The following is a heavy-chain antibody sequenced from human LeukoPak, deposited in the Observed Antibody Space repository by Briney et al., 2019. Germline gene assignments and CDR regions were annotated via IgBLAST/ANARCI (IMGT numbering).Heavy chain of an antibody. J-gene: IGHJ4*02. Sequence: SETLSLTCTVSGGSISSSSYYWGWLRQPPGKGLEWIGRIYYSGSTYYNPSLKSRVTISVDTSKNQLSVKLSSVTAADTAVYDVSREVGSTAVDQGGYFDYWGQGTLVTVSS. V-gene: IGHV4-39*02. D-gene: IGHD5-18*01. CDR1: GGSISSSSYY. CDR2: IYYSGST. CDR3: SREVGSTAVDQGGYFDY.